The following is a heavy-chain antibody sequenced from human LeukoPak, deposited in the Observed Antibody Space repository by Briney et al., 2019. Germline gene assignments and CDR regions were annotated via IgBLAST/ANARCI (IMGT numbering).Heavy chain of an antibody. J-gene: IGHJ6*02. CDR2: INPNSGGP. D-gene: IGHD3-3*01. V-gene: IGHV1-2*02. CDR1: GYTFTGYY. Sequence: ASVKVSRKASGYTFTGYYMHWVREAPGQGLEWMGWINPNSGGPNYAQKFQGRVTMTRDTSISTAYMELSRLRSDDTAVYYCARYSYDFWSGYPPEYLMDVWGQGTTVTVS. CDR3: ARYSYDFWSGYPPEYLMDV.